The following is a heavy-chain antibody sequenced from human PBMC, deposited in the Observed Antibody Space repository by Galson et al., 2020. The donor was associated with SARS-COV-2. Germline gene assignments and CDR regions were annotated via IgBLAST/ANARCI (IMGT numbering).Heavy chain of an antibody. V-gene: IGHV4-30-4*01. Sequence: SETLSLTCTVSNGSISSNDHYWNWIRQPPGKGLERIGYIYHSGNTYYNPSLRSRATISIDTSKNQFSLKLSSVTAADTAVYYCVRDGAWFGELLVWGQGALVTVSS. D-gene: IGHD3-10*01. CDR2: IYHSGNT. CDR1: NGSISSNDHY. CDR3: VRDGAWFGELLV. J-gene: IGHJ4*02.